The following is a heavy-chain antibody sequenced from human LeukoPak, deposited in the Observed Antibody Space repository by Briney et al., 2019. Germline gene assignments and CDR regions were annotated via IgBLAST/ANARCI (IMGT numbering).Heavy chain of an antibody. Sequence: PGRSLRLSCAASGFTFSSYGMNWVRRAPGKGLEWVSSISSSSSYIYYADSVKGRFTISRDKAKNSLYLQMNSLRAEDTAIYYCAREGMVATFDYWGQGTLVTVSS. V-gene: IGHV3-21*01. CDR3: AREGMVATFDY. J-gene: IGHJ4*02. CDR1: GFTFSSYG. CDR2: ISSSSSYI. D-gene: IGHD5-12*01.